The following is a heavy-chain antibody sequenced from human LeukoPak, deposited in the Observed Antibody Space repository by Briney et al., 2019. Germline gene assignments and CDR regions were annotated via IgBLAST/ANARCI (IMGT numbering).Heavy chain of an antibody. J-gene: IGHJ3*02. V-gene: IGHV4-31*03. D-gene: IGHD4/OR15-4a*01. CDR2: VYYTGTT. CDR1: GGSIRSGGGY. Sequence: SQTLSLTCTVSGGSIRSGGGYWSLIRQHPGKGLEWIGYVYYTGTTYYNPSLKSRITISVDTSKNQFSLNLSSMTAADPAVYYCARAAWRGSNSRDAFDIWGQGTVVTVSS. CDR3: ARAAWRGSNSRDAFDI.